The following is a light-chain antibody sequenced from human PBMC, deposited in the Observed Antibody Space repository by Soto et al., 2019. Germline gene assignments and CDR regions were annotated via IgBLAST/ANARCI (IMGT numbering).Light chain of an antibody. CDR3: QQYGSSPGT. V-gene: IGKV3-20*01. Sequence: EVVFTQSPGTLSLSPGERATLSCRASQTVSSSYLAWYQQKPGQAPRLLIYGASSRATGIPDRFSGRGSGTDFILTISRLEPEDFAVYYCQQYGSSPGTFGQGTKVEIK. J-gene: IGKJ1*01. CDR2: GAS. CDR1: QTVSSSY.